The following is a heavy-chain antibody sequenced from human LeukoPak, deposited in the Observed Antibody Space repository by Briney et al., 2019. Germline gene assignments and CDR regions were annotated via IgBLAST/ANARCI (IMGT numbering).Heavy chain of an antibody. CDR2: ISYDGSNK. Sequence: PGGSLRLSCAASGFTFSSYGMHWVRQAPGKGLEWVAVISYDGSNKYYADTVKGRFTISRDNSKNTLYLQMNSLRAEDTAVYYCAKLGINYGDAFDIWGQGTMVTVSS. CDR1: GFTFSSYG. J-gene: IGHJ3*02. D-gene: IGHD4-11*01. V-gene: IGHV3-30*18. CDR3: AKLGINYGDAFDI.